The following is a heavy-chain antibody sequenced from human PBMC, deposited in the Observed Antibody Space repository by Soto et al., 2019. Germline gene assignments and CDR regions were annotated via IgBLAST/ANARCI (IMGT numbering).Heavy chain of an antibody. CDR3: LPHGNYMVQN. Sequence: VGSLRLSCAASGFTFSSYAMSWVRQAPGKGLEWVSGVSASGNNTYFADSVKGRFTISRDNSRNTVYLQLSSLRVEDTAMYYCLPHGNYMVQNWGQGTPVTVS. CDR2: VSASGNNT. V-gene: IGHV3-23*01. J-gene: IGHJ1*01. D-gene: IGHD1-26*01. CDR1: GFTFSSYA.